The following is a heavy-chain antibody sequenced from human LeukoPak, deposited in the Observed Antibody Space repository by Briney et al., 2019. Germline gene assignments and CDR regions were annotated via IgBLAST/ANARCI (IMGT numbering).Heavy chain of an antibody. J-gene: IGHJ6*02. CDR3: ARSNVVVPSITKGYYYYAMDV. D-gene: IGHD2-2*01. Sequence: SETLSLTCAVSGGSIYTYYWSWIRQPPGKGLEWIGYIYYSGTTNCNPSLKSRVTISVDTSQNLFSLKLSSVTAADTAVYYCARSNVVVPSITKGYYYYAMDVWGQGTTVTVSS. CDR2: IYYSGTT. V-gene: IGHV4-59*08. CDR1: GGSIYTYY.